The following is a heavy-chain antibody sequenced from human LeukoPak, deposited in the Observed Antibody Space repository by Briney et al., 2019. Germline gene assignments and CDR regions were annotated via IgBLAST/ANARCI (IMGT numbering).Heavy chain of an antibody. CDR1: GASISSYY. Sequence: SETLSLTCTVSGASISSYYWSWIRQPPGKGLEWMGYIYYSGSTNYNPSLKSRVTISVDTSKNQFSLKLSSVTAADTAVYYCARLYSGYEDYYYYGMDVWGQGTTVTVSS. CDR2: IYYSGST. J-gene: IGHJ6*02. V-gene: IGHV4-59*08. CDR3: ARLYSGYEDYYYYGMDV. D-gene: IGHD5-12*01.